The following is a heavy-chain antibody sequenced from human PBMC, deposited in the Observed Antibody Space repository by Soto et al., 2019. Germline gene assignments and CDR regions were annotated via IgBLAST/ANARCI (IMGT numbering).Heavy chain of an antibody. V-gene: IGHV1-8*01. J-gene: IGHJ4*02. D-gene: IGHD1-26*01. CDR1: GYSFTSLD. CDR2: MQPSSGRT. Sequence: ASVKVSCKASGYSFTSLDINWVRQTTGQGLEWMGWMQPSSGRTGYAQKFQGRVTMTRDTSINTAYMGLSSLTSDDTAFYYCARGVTAGVDYWGQGTLVTVSS. CDR3: ARGVTAGVDY.